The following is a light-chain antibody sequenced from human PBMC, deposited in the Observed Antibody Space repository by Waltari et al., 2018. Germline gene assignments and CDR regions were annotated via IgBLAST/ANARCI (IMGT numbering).Light chain of an antibody. CDR3: QQYGSSIT. V-gene: IGKV3-20*01. CDR2: GAA. J-gene: IGKJ5*01. Sequence: EIVVTQSPGTLSLSPGERATLSCRASQSVTSSYLAWYQQKPGQAPRLLIYGAATRGTCIPDRFSGSGSGTDFTLTISRLEPEDFAVYYCQQYGSSITFGQGTRLEIK. CDR1: QSVTSSY.